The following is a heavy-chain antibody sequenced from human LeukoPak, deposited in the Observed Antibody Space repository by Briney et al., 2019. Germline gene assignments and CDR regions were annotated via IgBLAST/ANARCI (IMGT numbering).Heavy chain of an antibody. Sequence: SETLSLTCAVYGGSFSGYYWSWIRQPPGKGLEWIGEINHSGSTNYNPSLKSRVTISVDTSKNQFSLKLSSVTAADTAVYYCARSLLIFASGFGFWGQGTLVTVSS. CDR2: INHSGST. J-gene: IGHJ4*02. V-gene: IGHV4-34*01. D-gene: IGHD3-3*01. CDR3: ARSLLIFASGFGF. CDR1: GGSFSGYY.